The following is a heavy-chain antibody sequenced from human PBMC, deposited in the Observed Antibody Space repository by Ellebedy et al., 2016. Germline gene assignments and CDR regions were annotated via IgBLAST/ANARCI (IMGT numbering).Heavy chain of an antibody. J-gene: IGHJ3*02. CDR2: GHYSGAT. Sequence: GSLRLSCNVSGGSVSSDYWNWIRRPPGRGLEWIGYGHYSGATQYNPSLKSRVTVTVDTSNNQFSLELSSVTAADTAVYYCARWCTGNNCNNAFEIWGQGTMVTVSS. V-gene: IGHV4-59*02. CDR1: GGSVSSDY. CDR3: ARWCTGNNCNNAFEI. D-gene: IGHD2-8*02.